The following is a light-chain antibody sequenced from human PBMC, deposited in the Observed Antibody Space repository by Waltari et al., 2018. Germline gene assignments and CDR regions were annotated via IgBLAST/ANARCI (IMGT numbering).Light chain of an antibody. V-gene: IGKV4-1*01. CDR1: QSVLYSSNNKNY. J-gene: IGKJ4*01. CDR3: QQYYSTPLT. Sequence: DIVMSQSPDSLAVSLGERATINCKSSQSVLYSSNNKNYFAWYQQKPGQPPKLLMYWAATRESGVPDRFSGSGSGTDCTLTIGSLQAEDVAVYYCQQYYSTPLTFGGGTKVEIK. CDR2: WAA.